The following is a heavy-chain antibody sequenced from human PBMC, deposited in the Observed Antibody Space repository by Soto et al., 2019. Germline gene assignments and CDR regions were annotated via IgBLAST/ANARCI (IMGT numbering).Heavy chain of an antibody. CDR1: GFTFSSYA. D-gene: IGHD6-13*01. CDR2: ISGSGGST. J-gene: IGHJ4*02. Sequence: PGGSLRLSCAASGFTFSSYAMSWVRQAPGKGLEWVSAISGSGGSTYYADSVRGRFTISRDNSKNTLYLQMNSLRAEDTAVYYCAKAHWGIAAGPINPDYWGQGTLVTVSS. V-gene: IGHV3-23*01. CDR3: AKAHWGIAAGPINPDY.